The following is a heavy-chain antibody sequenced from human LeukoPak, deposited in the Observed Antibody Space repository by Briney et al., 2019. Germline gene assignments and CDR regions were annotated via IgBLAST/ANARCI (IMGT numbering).Heavy chain of an antibody. CDR3: ARPDLWFGELGFDY. CDR2: ISSSGSTI. D-gene: IGHD3-10*01. V-gene: IGHV3-48*04. Sequence: GGSLRLSCAASGFTFSSYAMSWVRQAPGKGLEWVSYISSSGSTIYYADSVKGRFTISRDNAKNSLYLQMNSLRAEDTAVYYCARPDLWFGELGFDYWGQGTLVTVSS. J-gene: IGHJ4*02. CDR1: GFTFSSYA.